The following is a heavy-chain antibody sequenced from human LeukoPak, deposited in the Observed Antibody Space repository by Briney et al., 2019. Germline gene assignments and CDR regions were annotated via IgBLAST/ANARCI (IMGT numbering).Heavy chain of an antibody. V-gene: IGHV4-61*01. Sequence: SETLSLTCTVSGGSVSSGSYYWSWIRQPPGTGLEWIGYIYYSGSTNNNPSLKSRVTISLDTSKNQFSLKLSSVTAADTAVYYCARDTGWQPNVFDIWGQGTMVTVSS. D-gene: IGHD6-19*01. CDR2: IYYSGST. CDR1: GGSVSSGSYY. J-gene: IGHJ3*02. CDR3: ARDTGWQPNVFDI.